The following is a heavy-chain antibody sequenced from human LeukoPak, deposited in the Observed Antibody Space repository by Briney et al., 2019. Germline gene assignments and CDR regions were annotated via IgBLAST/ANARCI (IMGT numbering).Heavy chain of an antibody. CDR1: GGSFSGYY. Sequence: SETLSLTCAVYGGSFSGYYWSWIRQPPGKGLEWIGEINHSGSTNYNPSLKSRVTMSVDTSKNQFSLKLSSVTAADTAVYYCASQEPGGGSGWTIDYWGQGTLVTVSS. CDR2: INHSGST. D-gene: IGHD6-19*01. V-gene: IGHV4-34*01. CDR3: ASQEPGGGSGWTIDY. J-gene: IGHJ4*02.